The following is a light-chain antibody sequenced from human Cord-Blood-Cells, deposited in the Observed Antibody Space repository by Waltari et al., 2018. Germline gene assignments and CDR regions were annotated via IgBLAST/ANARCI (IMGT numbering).Light chain of an antibody. Sequence: DIVMTQYPDSLAVSLGERATINFKSSQSVLYSSNNKNYLAWYQQKPGQPPKLLLYWASTRESGVPDRFSGSGSGTDFTLTISSLQAEDVAVYYCQQYYSTPYTFGQGTKLEIK. CDR3: QQYYSTPYT. CDR2: WAS. CDR1: QSVLYSSNNKNY. V-gene: IGKV4-1*01. J-gene: IGKJ2*01.